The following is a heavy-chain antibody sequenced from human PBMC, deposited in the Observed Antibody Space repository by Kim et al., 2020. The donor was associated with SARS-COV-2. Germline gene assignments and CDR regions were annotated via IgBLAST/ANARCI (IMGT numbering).Heavy chain of an antibody. CDR1: GFTSSSYG. D-gene: IGHD5-18*01. V-gene: IGHV3-33*06. Sequence: GGSLRLSCAASGFTSSSYGMHWVRQAPGKGLEWVAVIWYDGSNKYYADSVKGRFTISRDNSKNTLYLQMNSLRAEDTAVYYCAKGWIQLWSPFDYWGQGT. CDR2: IWYDGSNK. CDR3: AKGWIQLWSPFDY. J-gene: IGHJ4*02.